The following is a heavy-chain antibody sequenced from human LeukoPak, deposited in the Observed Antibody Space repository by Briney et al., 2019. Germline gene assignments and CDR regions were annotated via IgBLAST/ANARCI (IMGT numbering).Heavy chain of an antibody. CDR1: GFTFSSYS. D-gene: IGHD3-9*01. CDR2: ISSSSSTI. CDR3: ARDDYDILNYYMDV. J-gene: IGHJ6*03. V-gene: IGHV3-48*04. Sequence: GGSLRLSCAASGFTFSSYSMNWVRQAPGKGLEWVSYISSSSSTIYYADSVKGRFTISRDSAKNSLYLQMNSLRAEDTAVYYCARDDYDILNYYMDVWGKGTTVTVSS.